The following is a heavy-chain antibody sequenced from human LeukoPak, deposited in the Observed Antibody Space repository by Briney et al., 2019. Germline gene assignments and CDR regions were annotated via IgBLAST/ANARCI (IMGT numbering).Heavy chain of an antibody. CDR1: GFTFSSYA. J-gene: IGHJ4*02. D-gene: IGHD3-10*01. CDR3: AKARARRWFGELFFDY. Sequence: GGSLRLSCAASGFTFSSYAMSWVRQAPGKGPEWVSAISGSGGSTYYADSVKGRFTISRDNSKNTLYLQMNSLRAEDTAVYYCAKARARRWFGELFFDYWGQGTLVTVSS. V-gene: IGHV3-23*01. CDR2: ISGSGGST.